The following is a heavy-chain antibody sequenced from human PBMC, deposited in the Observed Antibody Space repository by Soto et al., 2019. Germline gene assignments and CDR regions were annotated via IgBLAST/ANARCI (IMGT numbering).Heavy chain of an antibody. V-gene: IGHV4-59*12. J-gene: IGHJ2*01. Sequence: PSETLSLTCIVSGGSITSYHWSWIRQFPGKGLEWIAYTSYTGRTNYSPSLRSRVTMSLDRSKNRFSLRLTSVSAADTAVYFCARGMGRYFDLWGRGTLVTVSS. D-gene: IGHD2-8*01. CDR2: TSYTGRT. CDR3: ARGMGRYFDL. CDR1: GGSITSYH.